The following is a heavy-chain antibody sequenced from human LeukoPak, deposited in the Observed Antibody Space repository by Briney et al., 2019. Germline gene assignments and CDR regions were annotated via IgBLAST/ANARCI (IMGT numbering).Heavy chain of an antibody. Sequence: SVKVSCKASGGTFSSYAISWVRQAPGQGLEWMGRIIPTLGIANYAQKFQGRVTITADKSTSTAYMELSSLRSEDTAVYYCARDYAPPDTAMVGEYYYYGMDVWGQGTTVTVSS. CDR1: GGTFSSYA. J-gene: IGHJ6*02. CDR3: ARDYAPPDTAMVGEYYYYGMDV. CDR2: IIPTLGIA. D-gene: IGHD5-18*01. V-gene: IGHV1-69*04.